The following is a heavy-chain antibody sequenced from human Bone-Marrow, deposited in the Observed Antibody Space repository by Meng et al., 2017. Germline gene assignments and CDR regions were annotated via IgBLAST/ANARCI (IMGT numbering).Heavy chain of an antibody. CDR2: IKSKTDGGTT. CDR3: TTIIVVVVAANTPNDDY. CDR1: RFTFSSYA. J-gene: IGHJ4*02. V-gene: IGHV3-15*01. D-gene: IGHD2-15*01. Sequence: GGSLRLSCAVSRFTFSSYAMYWVRQAPGKGLEWVGRIKSKTDGGTTDYAAPVKGRFTISRDDSKNTLYLQMNSLKTEDTAVYYCTTIIVVVVAANTPNDDYWGQGTLVTVSS.